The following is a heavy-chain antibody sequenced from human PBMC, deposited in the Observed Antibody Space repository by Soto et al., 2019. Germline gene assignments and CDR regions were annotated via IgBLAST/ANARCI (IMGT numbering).Heavy chain of an antibody. CDR1: GFTFTSSA. J-gene: IGHJ6*02. Sequence: SVKVSCKASGFTFTSSAVQWVRQARGQRLEWIGWIVVGSGNTNYAQKFQERVTITRDMSTSTAYMELSSLRSEDTAVYYCAAEATVYYSYSGMDVWGQGPTVPVSS. CDR2: IVVGSGNT. D-gene: IGHD4-17*01. V-gene: IGHV1-58*01. CDR3: AAEATVYYSYSGMDV.